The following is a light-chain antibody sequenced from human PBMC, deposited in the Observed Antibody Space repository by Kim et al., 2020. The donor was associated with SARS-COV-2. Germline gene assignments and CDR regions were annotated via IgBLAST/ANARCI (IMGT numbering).Light chain of an antibody. Sequence: STSVGDRVTITCRASQDINSWLVWYQQKPGKAPKLLIKTASSLQSGVPSRFSGSGSGTDFTLTISSLQPEDFATYCCQQTNSFPYTFGQGTKLEI. CDR1: QDINSW. CDR3: QQTNSFPYT. J-gene: IGKJ2*01. V-gene: IGKV1D-12*01. CDR2: TAS.